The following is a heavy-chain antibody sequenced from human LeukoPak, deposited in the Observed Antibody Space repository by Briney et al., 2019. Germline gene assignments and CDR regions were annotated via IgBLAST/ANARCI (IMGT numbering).Heavy chain of an antibody. J-gene: IGHJ4*02. D-gene: IGHD2-2*01. CDR3: ARVRGRNGIVVVPAAMRGGFDY. Sequence: SETLSLTCADHGDSFSVYYWCWIRHPPQKGLEWIGEINHSRSTNYNPSLKSRVTISVDTCKNQFSLKLSSVTVADTAVYYCARVRGRNGIVVVPAAMRGGFDYWGQGTLVTVSS. CDR2: INHSRST. V-gene: IGHV4-34*01. CDR1: GDSFSVYY.